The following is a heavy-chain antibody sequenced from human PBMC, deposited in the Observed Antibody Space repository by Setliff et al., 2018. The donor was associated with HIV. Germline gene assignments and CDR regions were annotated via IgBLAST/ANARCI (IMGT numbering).Heavy chain of an antibody. Sequence: ASVKVSCKASGYSFTTYFMHWVRQAPGKGLEWMGRVDPEDGETIYAERFRGRISLTVDKSTGTAYMELSSLRSEDTAVYYCARADSSNWYHVDYWGQGTLVTVSS. D-gene: IGHD6-13*01. CDR1: GYSFTTYF. CDR2: VDPEDGET. CDR3: ARADSSNWYHVDY. J-gene: IGHJ4*02. V-gene: IGHV1-69-2*01.